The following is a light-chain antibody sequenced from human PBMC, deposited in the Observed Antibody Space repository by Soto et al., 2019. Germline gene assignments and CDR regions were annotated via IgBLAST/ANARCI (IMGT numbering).Light chain of an antibody. CDR2: GAS. V-gene: IGKV3-15*01. CDR1: ENLSRN. Sequence: EMIPTQSPATLSVSPGERATLSCRASENLSRNVAWYQQQPGQAPRLLIHGASTRATGISARFSGSGSGTDFTLTISSLQSEDFAVYFCQQYDKWPHTFGQGTKLEIK. CDR3: QQYDKWPHT. J-gene: IGKJ2*01.